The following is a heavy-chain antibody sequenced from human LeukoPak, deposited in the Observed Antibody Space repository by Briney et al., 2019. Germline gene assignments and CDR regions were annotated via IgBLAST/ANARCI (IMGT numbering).Heavy chain of an antibody. Sequence: GRSLRLSCAASGFTFSSYTMNWVRQAPGKGLEWVSSISGSSIYIYYADSAKGRFTISRDNAKNSLYLRMNSLRAEDTAVYYCARSGCSGGSCYGVFDYWGQGTLVTVSS. D-gene: IGHD2-15*01. V-gene: IGHV3-21*01. CDR2: ISGSSIYI. CDR1: GFTFSSYT. CDR3: ARSGCSGGSCYGVFDY. J-gene: IGHJ4*02.